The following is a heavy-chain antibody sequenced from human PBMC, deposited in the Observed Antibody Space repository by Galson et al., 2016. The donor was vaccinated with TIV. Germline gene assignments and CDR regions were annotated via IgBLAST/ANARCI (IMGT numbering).Heavy chain of an antibody. Sequence: SLRLSCAASGFSFSSLSMHWVRQAPGKGLEWVSSISNTGSLKHYPDSLKGRFTISRDSATSSLHLQMNSLRAEDSGIYYCARVRGDGEYSYGAFVYWGQGTLVTVSS. CDR2: ISNTGSLK. D-gene: IGHD2/OR15-2a*01. V-gene: IGHV3-21*01. J-gene: IGHJ4*02. CDR3: ARVRGDGEYSYGAFVY. CDR1: GFSFSSLS.